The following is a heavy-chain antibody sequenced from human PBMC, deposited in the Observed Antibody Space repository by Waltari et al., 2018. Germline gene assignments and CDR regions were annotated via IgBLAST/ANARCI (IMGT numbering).Heavy chain of an antibody. Sequence: EVQLVESGGGLVQPGGSLRLSCVVSGFTFRSHWMHWVRQVPGKGLVWVVRINSDGSATSYADSVKGRFTISRDNAKSTLYLQMNNLRDEDTAVYYCARPLYYSDSSGYYPTYYFDSWGQGTLVTVSS. CDR3: ARPLYYSDSSGYYPTYYFDS. J-gene: IGHJ4*02. CDR1: GFTFRSHW. D-gene: IGHD3-22*01. V-gene: IGHV3-74*01. CDR2: INSDGSAT.